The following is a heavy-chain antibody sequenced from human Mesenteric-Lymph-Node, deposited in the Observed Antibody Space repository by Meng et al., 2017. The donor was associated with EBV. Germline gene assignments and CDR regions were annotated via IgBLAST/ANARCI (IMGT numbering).Heavy chain of an antibody. CDR1: GFSLSTYAVG. CDR3: VHGRGGGNSAIFDY. V-gene: IGHV2-5*02. CDR2: IYWDDDE. J-gene: IGHJ4*02. Sequence: QITLKESGPTLVKPTQTLTLTCTFSGFSLSTYAVGVGWIRQPPGKALEWLALIYWDDDERYSPSLKSRLTITKDTSINQVVLTMTNMDPVDTATYYCVHGRGGGNSAIFDYWGQGTLFNVSS. D-gene: IGHD4-23*01.